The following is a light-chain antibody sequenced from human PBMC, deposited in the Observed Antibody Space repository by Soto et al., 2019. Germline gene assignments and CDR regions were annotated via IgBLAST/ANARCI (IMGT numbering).Light chain of an antibody. Sequence: DIVMTQSPDSLAVSLGERATVNCKSSQSVLSSSNNKNSLAWYQQRPGHPPRLLLSWTSARESGVPDRFSGNGSGTDFTLTISSLQAEDVAVYYCQQYYNLPWTFGQGTKVEIK. CDR2: WTS. CDR1: QSVLSSSNNKNS. CDR3: QQYYNLPWT. V-gene: IGKV4-1*01. J-gene: IGKJ1*01.